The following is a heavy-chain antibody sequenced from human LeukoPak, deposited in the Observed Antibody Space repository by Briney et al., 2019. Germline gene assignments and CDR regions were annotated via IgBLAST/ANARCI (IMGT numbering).Heavy chain of an antibody. CDR3: ARVRCSGGGCFYNFDY. D-gene: IGHD2-15*01. Sequence: GGSLRLSCAASGFTFSTYSMNWVRQAPGKGLEWVSSLSSSSTYVYYADSVKGRFTISRDNAKNSLYLQMISLRAEDTAVYYCARVRCSGGGCFYNFDYWGQGSLVTVSS. V-gene: IGHV3-21*01. CDR2: LSSSSTYV. J-gene: IGHJ4*02. CDR1: GFTFSTYS.